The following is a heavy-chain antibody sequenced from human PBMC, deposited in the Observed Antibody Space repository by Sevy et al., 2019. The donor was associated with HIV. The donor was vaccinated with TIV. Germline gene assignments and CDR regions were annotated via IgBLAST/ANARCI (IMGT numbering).Heavy chain of an antibody. J-gene: IGHJ3*02. CDR1: GFTFSTYG. Sequence: GGCLRLSCVASGFTFSTYGLHWVRQAPGKGLEWVEVIWYNGINKYYADSVKGRFTIFRDNSRNTLDLQMNSLTVDDTAVYYCARERGPFDAFDIWGQGTMVTVSS. CDR2: IWYNGINK. CDR3: ARERGPFDAFDI. D-gene: IGHD3-10*01. V-gene: IGHV3-33*01.